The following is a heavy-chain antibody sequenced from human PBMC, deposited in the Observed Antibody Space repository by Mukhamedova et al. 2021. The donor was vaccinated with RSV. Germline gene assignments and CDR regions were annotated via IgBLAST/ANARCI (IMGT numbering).Heavy chain of an antibody. Sequence: GGSTYYADSVKGRFTISRDNSKNTLYLQMNSLRLEDTAVYYCVRGLAAAISWFDPWGQGTLVTVSS. J-gene: IGHJ5*02. CDR2: GGST. D-gene: IGHD6-13*01. CDR3: VRGLAAAISWFDP. V-gene: IGHV3-53*01.